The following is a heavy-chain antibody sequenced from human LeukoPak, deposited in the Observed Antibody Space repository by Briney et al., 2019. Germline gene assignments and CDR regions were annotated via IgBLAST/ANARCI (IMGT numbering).Heavy chain of an antibody. V-gene: IGHV3-30*02. D-gene: IGHD6-13*01. CDR3: VKDPIAAVGTRGFDY. CDR1: GFTFSNYG. Sequence: GGSLRLSCTASGFTFSNYGIHWVRQAPGKGLEWVAFILSDATKSYYVDSVRGRFTLSRDNSKNTVDLQMNSLRVEDTAVYHCVKDPIAAVGTRGFDYWGQGTLVAVSS. CDR2: ILSDATKS. J-gene: IGHJ4*02.